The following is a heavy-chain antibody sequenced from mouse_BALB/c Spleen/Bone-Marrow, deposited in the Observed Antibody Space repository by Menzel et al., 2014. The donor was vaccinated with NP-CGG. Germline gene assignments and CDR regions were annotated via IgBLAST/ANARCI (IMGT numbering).Heavy chain of an antibody. CDR1: GFNIKDTY. J-gene: IGHJ3*01. CDR3: AYYRYDEGGFAL. V-gene: IGHV14-3*02. CDR2: IDPANGNT. D-gene: IGHD2-14*01. Sequence: VQLKESGAELVKPGASVKLSCTASGFNIKDTYMHWVKQRPEQGLEWIVGIDPANGNTKYDPKFQGKATITADTSSNTAYLQLSSLTSEDAAVYYCAYYRYDEGGFALWGQGTQVTVSA.